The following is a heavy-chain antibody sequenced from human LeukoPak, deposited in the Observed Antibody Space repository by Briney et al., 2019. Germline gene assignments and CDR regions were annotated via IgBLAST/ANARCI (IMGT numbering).Heavy chain of an antibody. CDR3: AKSHIIAGYVGDY. D-gene: IGHD6-13*01. CDR1: GFTFSDAW. J-gene: IGHJ4*02. CDR2: IRHDGSNK. Sequence: GGSLRLSCAASGFTFSDAWMNWVRQAPGKGLEWVAFIRHDGSNKYYADSVKGRFTTSRDNSKNTLYLQMNTLRPEDTAMYYCAKSHIIAGYVGDYWGQGTLVTVSS. V-gene: IGHV3-30*02.